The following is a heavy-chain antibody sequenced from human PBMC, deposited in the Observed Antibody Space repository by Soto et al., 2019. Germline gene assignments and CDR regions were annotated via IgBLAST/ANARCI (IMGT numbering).Heavy chain of an antibody. V-gene: IGHV5-51*01. CDR2: IYPDDSDT. D-gene: IGHD6-13*01. J-gene: IGHJ4*02. CDR1: GYDFSSYW. Sequence: LKISCKGSGYDFSSYWIGWVRQMPGKGLEWVGIIYPDDSDTRYSPSFQGQITISADKFISTAYLQWSSLKASDTAMYYCARLFNPGSADGLDYWGQGALVTVSS. CDR3: ARLFNPGSADGLDY.